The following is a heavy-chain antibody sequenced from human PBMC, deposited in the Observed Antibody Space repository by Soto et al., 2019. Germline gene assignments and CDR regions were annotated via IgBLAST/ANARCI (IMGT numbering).Heavy chain of an antibody. V-gene: IGHV4-31*02. CDR2: IYHSGST. J-gene: IGHJ4*02. D-gene: IGHD7-27*01. CDR3: ARDPTGDGWKDYLDY. Sequence: TSXTLSLTCTVSGGSMSSGGYYWTWIRQLPGKGLEWIGYIYHSGSTYYNPSLRSRVTMSVGTSKNQFSLRLSSVTAADTAAYYCARDPTGDGWKDYLDYWGQGTLVTVSS. CDR1: GGSMSSGGYY.